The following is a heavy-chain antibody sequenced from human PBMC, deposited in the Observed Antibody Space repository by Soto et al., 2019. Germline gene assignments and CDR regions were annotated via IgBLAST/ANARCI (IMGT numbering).Heavy chain of an antibody. D-gene: IGHD6-13*01. Sequence: EVQLLESGGGLVQPEGSLRLSCEASGFTFSSYAMSWVRQAPGKGLEWVSGISGGGSTTYYADSVKGRFTISRDNSQNTMYLQVNTLRAEDTSVYYCARDHAAGGTISRYFQYWGQGTLVTVSS. CDR3: ARDHAAGGTISRYFQY. CDR2: ISGGGSTT. CDR1: GFTFSSYA. V-gene: IGHV3-23*01. J-gene: IGHJ1*01.